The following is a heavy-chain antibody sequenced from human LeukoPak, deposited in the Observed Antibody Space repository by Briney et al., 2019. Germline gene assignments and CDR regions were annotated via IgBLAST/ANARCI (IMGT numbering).Heavy chain of an antibody. Sequence: GGSLRLSCEVSGLTFSRHAMNWVRQAPGKGLEWVSYISSSGSTKYYTDSVKGRFTISRDNAKNSLYLEVNSLRDEDTALYCCALYFYDSSGYPSFDYWGQGTLVTVSS. CDR3: ALYFYDSSGYPSFDY. D-gene: IGHD3-22*01. CDR2: ISSSGSTK. J-gene: IGHJ4*02. V-gene: IGHV3-48*02. CDR1: GLTFSRHA.